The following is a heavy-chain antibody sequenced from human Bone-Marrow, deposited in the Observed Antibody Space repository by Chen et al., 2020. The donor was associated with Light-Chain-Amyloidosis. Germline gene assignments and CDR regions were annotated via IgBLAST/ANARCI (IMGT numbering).Heavy chain of an antibody. CDR1: GAPFSNYY. D-gene: IGHD3-3*01. CDR2: IIETGSA. J-gene: IGHJ6*03. CDR3: ARAIYRYYDLVNFYHYMDV. Sequence: QVQLQEWGTGLLKPSKTLSLTCAVYGAPFSNYYWTWVRQAPGKGMEWMGEIIETGSASFNPTLKSRLTMSVEKSKNQFSLKLTSVTAADTAVYYCARAIYRYYDLVNFYHYMDVWGRGTTVTVS. V-gene: IGHV4-34*12.